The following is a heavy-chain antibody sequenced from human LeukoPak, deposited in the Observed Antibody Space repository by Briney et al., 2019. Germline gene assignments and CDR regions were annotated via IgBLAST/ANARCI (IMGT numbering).Heavy chain of an antibody. CDR1: GGSTSSTNYY. Sequence: SEILSLTCSVSGGSTSSTNYYWGWIRQPPGKGLECIGSIYYNGRTYYNPSLKSRVTISVDTSKNQFFLKLSSVTAADTAVYYCARILYSSNIDYWGQGSLVTVSS. CDR2: IYYNGRT. J-gene: IGHJ4*02. CDR3: ARILYSSNIDY. V-gene: IGHV4-39*07. D-gene: IGHD6-19*01.